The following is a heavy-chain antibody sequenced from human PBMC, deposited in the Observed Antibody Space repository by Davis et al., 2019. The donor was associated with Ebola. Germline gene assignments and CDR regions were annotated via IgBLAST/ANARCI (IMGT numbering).Heavy chain of an antibody. Sequence: GESLKISCAASGFTFINYWMHWVRQAPGKGLEWVSRANSDGSTTGYGDSVKGRFTISRDNARNTLYLQMTSLRAEETAVYYCSREVRGGFSPMDLWGTGTTVTVSS. V-gene: IGHV3-74*01. CDR1: GFTFINYW. CDR3: SREVRGGFSPMDL. J-gene: IGHJ6*04. D-gene: IGHD5-18*01. CDR2: ANSDGSTT.